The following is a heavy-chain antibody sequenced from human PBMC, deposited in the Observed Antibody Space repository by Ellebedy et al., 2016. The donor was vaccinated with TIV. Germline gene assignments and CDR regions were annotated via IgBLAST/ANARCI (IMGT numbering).Heavy chain of an antibody. V-gene: IGHV3-15*01. D-gene: IGHD6-13*01. Sequence: GESLKISCAASGFTFSDAWMSWVRQAPGKGLEWVGRIKGKTDGGTAEYAPPGKGRFTISRDDSKNTLYLQINSLQTEDTAVFFCTLDSSIAAATQDYWGQGTLVTVSS. CDR3: TLDSSIAAATQDY. CDR2: IKGKTDGGTA. CDR1: GFTFSDAW. J-gene: IGHJ4*02.